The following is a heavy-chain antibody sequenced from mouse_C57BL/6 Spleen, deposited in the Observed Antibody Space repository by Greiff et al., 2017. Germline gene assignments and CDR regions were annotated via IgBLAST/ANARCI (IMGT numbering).Heavy chain of an antibody. Sequence: QVQLQQSGPELVKPGASVKISCKASGYAFSSSWLNWVKQRPGKGLEWIGRIYPGDGDTNYNGKFKGKATLTADKSSSTAYMQLSSLTSEDSAVYFCARYTYDYDPWCAYWGQGTLVTVSA. CDR2: IYPGDGDT. CDR3: ARYTYDYDPWCAY. V-gene: IGHV1-82*01. CDR1: GYAFSSSW. D-gene: IGHD2-4*01. J-gene: IGHJ3*01.